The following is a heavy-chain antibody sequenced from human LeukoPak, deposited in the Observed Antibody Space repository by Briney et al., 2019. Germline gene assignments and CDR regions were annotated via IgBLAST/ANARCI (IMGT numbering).Heavy chain of an antibody. CDR1: GFTFSSYT. D-gene: IGHD2-21*02. Sequence: GGSLRLSCAASGFTFSSYTMNWVRQAPGKGLEWVSSISRSSSYIYYADSMKGRFTISRDNANNSLFLQMNSLRAEDTAVYYCARGGGYCGGDCYRSKLNNYYMDVWGKGTTVTVSS. V-gene: IGHV3-21*04. J-gene: IGHJ6*03. CDR3: ARGGGYCGGDCYRSKLNNYYMDV. CDR2: ISRSSSYI.